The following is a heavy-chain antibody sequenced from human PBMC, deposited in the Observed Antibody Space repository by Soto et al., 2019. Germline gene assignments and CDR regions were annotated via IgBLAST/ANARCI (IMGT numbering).Heavy chain of an antibody. J-gene: IGHJ4*01. CDR1: GYTFTGYY. CDR2: INPNSGAA. CDR3: ARSRLTYYSIDY. V-gene: IGHV1-2*02. Sequence: ASVKVSCKSSGYTFTGYYIHWVRQAPGQGLEWMGWINPNSGAANYALKFQGRVTMTRDTSISAAYMELNSLTSDDTAVYYCARSRLTYYSIDYWRHVTPVPASS. D-gene: IGHD4-4*01.